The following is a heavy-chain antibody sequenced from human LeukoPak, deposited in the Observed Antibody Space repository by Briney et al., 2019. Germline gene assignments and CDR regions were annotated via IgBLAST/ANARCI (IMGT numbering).Heavy chain of an antibody. CDR2: IYYSGST. CDR3: AREVVAVPAAFDI. D-gene: IGHD2-15*01. Sequence: SETLSLTCTVSGDSIGSYYWTWIRQPPGKGLEWIGYIYYSGSTNYNPSLKSRVTISVDTSKNQFSLKLSSVTAADTAVYYCAREVVAVPAAFDIWGQGTMVTVSS. V-gene: IGHV4-59*01. J-gene: IGHJ3*02. CDR1: GDSIGSYY.